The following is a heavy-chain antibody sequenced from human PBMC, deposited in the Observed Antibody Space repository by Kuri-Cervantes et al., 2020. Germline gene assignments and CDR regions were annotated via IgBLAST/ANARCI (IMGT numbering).Heavy chain of an antibody. CDR1: GRSIRNYY. CDR2: IYTSGST. D-gene: IGHD3-16*01. CDR3: GRGGGGVDY. Sequence: SETLSLTCTVSGRSIRNYYWSWIRQPAGKGLEWIGRIYTSGSTNYNPSLKSRVTISVDTSKNQFSLKLSSVTAADAAVFYCGRGGGGVDYWGQGTLVTVSS. J-gene: IGHJ4*02. V-gene: IGHV4-4*07.